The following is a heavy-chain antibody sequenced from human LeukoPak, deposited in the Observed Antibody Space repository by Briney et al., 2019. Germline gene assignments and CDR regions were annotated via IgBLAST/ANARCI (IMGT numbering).Heavy chain of an antibody. CDR2: ITSNGGST. V-gene: IGHV3-64*01. J-gene: IGHJ4*02. CDR1: GFTFSSYA. Sequence: GGSLRLSCAASGFTFSSYAMHWVRQAPGKGLEYVSAITSNGGSTYYANSVKGKFTISRDNSKNTLYLQMGSLRAEDMAVYYCARGSSGKYDYWGQGTLVTVSS. D-gene: IGHD3-10*01. CDR3: ARGSSGKYDY.